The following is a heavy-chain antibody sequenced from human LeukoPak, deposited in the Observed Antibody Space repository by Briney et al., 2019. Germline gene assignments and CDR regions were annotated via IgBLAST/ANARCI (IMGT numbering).Heavy chain of an antibody. V-gene: IGHV3-23*01. CDR2: ISGSGGST. CDR3: AKDPHYYDSSGQNY. J-gene: IGHJ4*02. D-gene: IGHD3-22*01. CDR1: GGSISSGGYS. Sequence: PSETLSLTCAVSGGSISSGGYSWSWVRQAPGKGLEWVSAISGSGGSTYYADSVKGRFTISRDNSKNTLYLQMNSLRAEDTAVYYCAKDPHYYDSSGQNYWGQGTLVTVSS.